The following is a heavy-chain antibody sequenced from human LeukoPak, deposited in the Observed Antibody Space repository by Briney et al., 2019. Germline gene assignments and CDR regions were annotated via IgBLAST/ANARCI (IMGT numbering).Heavy chain of an antibody. CDR2: INWNGCSK. V-gene: IGHV3-20*04. J-gene: IGHJ3*01. Sequence: GGSLRLSCAASGFTFDDYGMNWVRQAPGKGLEWVSGINWNGCSKDYVDSVKGRFTISRDNANKSLYLQMNRLRAEDTAVYYFARVSRSIIWFYDICVMGGQGTRVTVS. CDR1: GFTFDDYG. D-gene: IGHD3/OR15-3a*01. CDR3: ARVSRSIIWFYDICVM.